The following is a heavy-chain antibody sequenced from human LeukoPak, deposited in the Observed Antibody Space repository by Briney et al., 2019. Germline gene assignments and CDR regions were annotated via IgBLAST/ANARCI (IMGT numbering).Heavy chain of an antibody. CDR1: GFTFSSYA. CDR2: ISYDGSNK. J-gene: IGHJ4*02. Sequence: GGSLRLSCAASGFTFSSYAMHWVRQAPGKGLEWVAVISYDGSNKYYADSVKGRFTISRDNAKNSLYLQMNSLRAEDTAVYYCARSIRNYYDSSGYLKPFDYWGQGTLVTVSS. D-gene: IGHD3-22*01. V-gene: IGHV3-30-3*01. CDR3: ARSIRNYYDSSGYLKPFDY.